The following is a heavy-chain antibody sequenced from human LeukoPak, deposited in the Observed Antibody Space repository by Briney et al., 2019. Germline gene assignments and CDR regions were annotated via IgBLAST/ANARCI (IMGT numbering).Heavy chain of an antibody. CDR2: IDGSGGST. J-gene: IGHJ4*02. V-gene: IGHV3-23*01. Sequence: GGSLRLSCAASGFTFSNYAMSWVRQAPGKGLEWVSAIDGSGGSTFYADSVKGRFTISRDNSRDTLYLQMNSLGVEDTAVYHCAKQVPRTVTPAFGYWGQGALVTVSS. D-gene: IGHD4-17*01. CDR3: AKQVPRTVTPAFGY. CDR1: GFTFSNYA.